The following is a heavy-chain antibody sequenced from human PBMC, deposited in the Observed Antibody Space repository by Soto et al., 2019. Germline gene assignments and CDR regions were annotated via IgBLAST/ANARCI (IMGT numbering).Heavy chain of an antibody. J-gene: IGHJ4*02. D-gene: IGHD6-6*01. CDR3: AKVKSLAGKE. V-gene: IGHV3-7*05. Sequence: EVQLVESGGGLVQPGGSLRLSCAASGFTFSSYWMSWVRQAPGKGLEWVANIKQDGSDKYYVDSVNGRFTISRDNAKNSLYLQINSLKAEDTAIDDCAKVKSLAGKEWGQGTLVTVSS. CDR1: GFTFSSYW. CDR2: IKQDGSDK.